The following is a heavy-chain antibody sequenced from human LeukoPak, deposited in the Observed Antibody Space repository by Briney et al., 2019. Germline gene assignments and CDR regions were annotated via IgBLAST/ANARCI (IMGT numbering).Heavy chain of an antibody. Sequence: PSETLSLTCTVSGGSISSYYWSWIRQPPGKGLEWIGYIDYSGSTNYNPSLRSRVTISVDTSKHQFSLKLSSVTAADTAVYYCARHGPRYSGYDRLDYWGQGTLVTVSS. D-gene: IGHD5-12*01. V-gene: IGHV4-59*08. CDR1: GGSISSYY. J-gene: IGHJ4*02. CDR3: ARHGPRYSGYDRLDY. CDR2: IDYSGST.